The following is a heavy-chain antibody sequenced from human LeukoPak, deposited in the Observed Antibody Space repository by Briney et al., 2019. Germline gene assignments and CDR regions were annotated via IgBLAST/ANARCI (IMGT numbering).Heavy chain of an antibody. D-gene: IGHD6-19*01. Sequence: PGGSRRLSCAASGFTFSSYEMNWVRQAPGKGLEWVSYISSSGSTIYYADSVKGRFTISRDNAKNSLYLQMDSLRAEDTAVHYCARGDSSGDYWGQGTLVTVSS. CDR2: ISSSGSTI. J-gene: IGHJ4*02. V-gene: IGHV3-48*03. CDR3: ARGDSSGDY. CDR1: GFTFSSYE.